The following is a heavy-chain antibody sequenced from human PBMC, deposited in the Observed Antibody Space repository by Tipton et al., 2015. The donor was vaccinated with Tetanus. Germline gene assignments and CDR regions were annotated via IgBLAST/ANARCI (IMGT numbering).Heavy chain of an antibody. CDR2: ISSSGSTI. J-gene: IGHJ2*01. V-gene: IGHV3-11*01. CDR3: ARVWVRGHLVTKPNWYFDL. Sequence: SLRLSCAASGFTFSDYYMSWIRQAPGKGLEWVSYISSSGSTIYYADSVRGRFTISRDNAKNSLSLQVNSLRAEDTAVYYCARVWVRGHLVTKPNWYFDLWGRGTLVTVSS. CDR1: GFTFSDYY. D-gene: IGHD6-6*01.